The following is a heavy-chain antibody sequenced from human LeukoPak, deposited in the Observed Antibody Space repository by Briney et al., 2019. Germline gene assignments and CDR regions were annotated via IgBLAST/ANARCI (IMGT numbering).Heavy chain of an antibody. CDR1: GFTFSSYA. CDR2: ISDDGSNK. D-gene: IGHD2-15*01. CDR3: ARDRYCSSGSCYFQGLVLEGYSSTPGDY. Sequence: PGGSLRLSCAASGFTFSSYAMHWVRQAPGKGLEWVAFISDDGSNKYYAESVKGRFTISRDNSESTLYMQLNSLRAEDTAVYYCARDRYCSSGSCYFQGLVLEGYSSTPGDYRGQGTLVTVSS. V-gene: IGHV3-30*04. J-gene: IGHJ4*02.